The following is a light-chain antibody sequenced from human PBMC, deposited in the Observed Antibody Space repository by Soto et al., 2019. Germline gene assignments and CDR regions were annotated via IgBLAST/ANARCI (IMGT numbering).Light chain of an antibody. CDR1: QSISNY. Sequence: DIQMTQSPSSLSASVGDRVSITCRASQSISNYLHWYQQKPGKAPKLLIYAASSLERGVPSRFSGSGSGTEFTLTISSLQPEDFATYYCEQSYSTLTFGGGTKVDIK. J-gene: IGKJ4*01. CDR2: AAS. V-gene: IGKV1-39*01. CDR3: EQSYSTLT.